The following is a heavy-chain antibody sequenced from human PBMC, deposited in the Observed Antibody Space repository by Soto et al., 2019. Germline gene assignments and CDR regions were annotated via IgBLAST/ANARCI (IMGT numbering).Heavy chain of an antibody. V-gene: IGHV4-30-2*01. CDR2: IYHTGST. D-gene: IGHD6-6*01. CDR3: ARSSIEPRVFMYPFDS. Sequence: SETLCLTWAVSGGFISRGGYSWIWIRQPPGKGLEWIGYIYHTGSTYYNPSLKSRVTISVDRSRNQFSLNLNSVTAADTAVYYCARSSIEPRVFMYPFDSWGQGTLVSVSS. J-gene: IGHJ4*02. CDR1: GGFISRGGYS.